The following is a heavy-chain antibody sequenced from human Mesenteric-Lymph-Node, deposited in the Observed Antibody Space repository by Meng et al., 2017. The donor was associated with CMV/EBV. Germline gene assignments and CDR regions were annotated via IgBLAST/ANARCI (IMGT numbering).Heavy chain of an antibody. CDR2: INSGGSDI. D-gene: IGHD2-2*02. CDR3: ARHGVVPATILRHRNAFDI. Sequence: GGSLRLSCAASGFTFSRYWMYWVRQAPRKGLVWVSRINSGGSDIKYADSVKGRFTISRDNAKNRVYLQMNSLRAEDTAVYYCARHGVVPATILRHRNAFDIWGQGTMVTVSS. J-gene: IGHJ3*02. CDR1: GFTFSRYW. V-gene: IGHV3-74*03.